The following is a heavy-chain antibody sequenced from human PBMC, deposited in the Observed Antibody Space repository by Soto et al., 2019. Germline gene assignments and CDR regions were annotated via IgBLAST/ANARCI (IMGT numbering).Heavy chain of an antibody. D-gene: IGHD3-16*01. CDR3: ARGGGGYSDS. CDR2: ISAYNGNT. CDR1: GYTFSNYD. J-gene: IGHJ4*02. V-gene: IGHV1-18*01. Sequence: QVQLVQSGGEVKKPGASVKVSCKASGYTFSNYDITWVRQAPGQGLEWMGRISAYNGNTNYAQKFQGRVAMTTDTSTNTAYMELRSLRSDDTAVYYCARGGGGYSDSWGQGTLFTVSS.